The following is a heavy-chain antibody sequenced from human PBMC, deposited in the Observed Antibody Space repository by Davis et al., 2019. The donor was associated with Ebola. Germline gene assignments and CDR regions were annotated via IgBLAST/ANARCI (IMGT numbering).Heavy chain of an antibody. CDR3: AREEGYGSGRAPYYYYGMDV. V-gene: IGHV3-33*01. Sequence: GESLKISCAASGFTFSSYGMHWVRRAPGKGLEWVAVIWYDGSNKYYADSVKGRFTISRDNSKNTLYLQMNSLRAEDTAVYYCAREEGYGSGRAPYYYYGMDVWGQGTTVTVSS. CDR2: IWYDGSNK. D-gene: IGHD3-10*01. J-gene: IGHJ6*02. CDR1: GFTFSSYG.